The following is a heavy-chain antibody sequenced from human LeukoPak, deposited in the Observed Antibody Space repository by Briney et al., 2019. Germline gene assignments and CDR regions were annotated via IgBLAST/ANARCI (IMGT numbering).Heavy chain of an antibody. CDR3: ARTYSTGWYFDY. Sequence: GGSLRLSCAASGFTFSSYSMNWVRQAPGKGLEWVSFISSSSSYVSYADSVRGRFTISRDNAKNSLYLQMNSLRAEDTAVYYCARTYSTGWYFDYWGQGTLVTVSS. CDR1: GFTFSSYS. V-gene: IGHV3-21*01. J-gene: IGHJ4*02. D-gene: IGHD6-19*01. CDR2: ISSSSSYV.